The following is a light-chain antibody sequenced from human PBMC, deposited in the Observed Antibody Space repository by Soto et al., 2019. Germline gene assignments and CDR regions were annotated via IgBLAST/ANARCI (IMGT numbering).Light chain of an antibody. Sequence: QSVLTQSPSASASLGASVKLTCTLSSGHSSYAIAWHQQQPEKAPRYLMKLNSDGSHSKGDGIPDRFSGSSSGAERYLTISSLPSVDEEDHYWRTWGTGIPRVFGGGTKLTVL. J-gene: IGLJ3*02. CDR1: SGHSSYA. CDR3: RTWGTGIPRV. CDR2: LNSDGSH. V-gene: IGLV4-69*01.